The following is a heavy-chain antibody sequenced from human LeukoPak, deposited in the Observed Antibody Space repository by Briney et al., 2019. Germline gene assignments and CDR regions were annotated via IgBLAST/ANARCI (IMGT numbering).Heavy chain of an antibody. CDR1: GFTFSNAW. J-gene: IGHJ4*02. Sequence: GGSLRLSCAASGFTFSNAWMSWVRRAPGKGLEWVSYISSSSSTIYYANSVKGRFTISRDNAKNSLYLQMNSLRAEDTAVYYCARDAKPMVRGIPDYWGQGTLVTVSS. D-gene: IGHD3-10*01. V-gene: IGHV3-48*04. CDR3: ARDAKPMVRGIPDY. CDR2: ISSSSSTI.